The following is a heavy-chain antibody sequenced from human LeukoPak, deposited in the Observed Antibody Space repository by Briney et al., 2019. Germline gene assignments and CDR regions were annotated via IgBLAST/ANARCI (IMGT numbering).Heavy chain of an antibody. CDR3: ARDWGGRGWPFDY. D-gene: IGHD6-19*01. J-gene: IGHJ4*02. CDR2: IYHSGST. V-gene: IGHV4-38-2*02. CDR1: GYSISSGYY. Sequence: SETLSLTCTVSGYSISSGYYWGWIRQPPGKGLEWIGSIYHSGSTYYNPSLKSRVTISVDTSKNQFSLKLSSVTAADTAVYYCARDWGGRGWPFDYWGQGTLVTVSS.